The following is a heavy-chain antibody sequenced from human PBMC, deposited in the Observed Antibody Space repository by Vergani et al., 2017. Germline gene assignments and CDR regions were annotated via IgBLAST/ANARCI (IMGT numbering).Heavy chain of an antibody. D-gene: IGHD1-1*01. J-gene: IGHJ4*02. CDR2: IYPADYDT. Sequence: EVELVQSGPEMRKPGESLKISCKGSEYSFGNYGIGWVGQMPGKGLEWMGIIYPADYDTRYSPSFQGQVTISADKSISTAFLQWDSLKASDTALYYCARHTTYTDSWGQGTLFTVSS. CDR1: EYSFGNYG. CDR3: ARHTTYTDS. V-gene: IGHV5-51*01.